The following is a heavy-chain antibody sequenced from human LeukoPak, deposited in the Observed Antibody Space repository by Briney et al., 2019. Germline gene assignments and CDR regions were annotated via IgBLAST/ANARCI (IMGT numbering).Heavy chain of an antibody. CDR2: ISNNGGST. J-gene: IGHJ3*02. D-gene: IGHD5-24*01. CDR3: ARVGNSGAFDI. CDR1: GFTFRKYA. Sequence: PGGSLRLSCAASGFTFRKYAMNWVRQAPGKGLEYVSAISNNGGSTFYADSVQGRFTISRDNSKNTLYLQMDSLKVEDMAVYYCARVGNSGAFDIWGRGTVVIVSS. V-gene: IGHV3-64*02.